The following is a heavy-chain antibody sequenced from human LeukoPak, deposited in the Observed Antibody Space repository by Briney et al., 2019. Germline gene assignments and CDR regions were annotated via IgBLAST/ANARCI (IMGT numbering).Heavy chain of an antibody. Sequence: GGSLRLSCAASGFTFSDYYMSWIRQAPGKRLEWVSYISSSGSTIYYADSVKGRFTISRDNAKNSLYLQMDSLRAEDTAVYYCATRKRTSVDYWGQGTLVTVSS. V-gene: IGHV3-11*01. CDR3: ATRKRTSVDY. CDR1: GFTFSDYY. CDR2: ISSSGSTI. D-gene: IGHD3/OR15-3a*01. J-gene: IGHJ4*02.